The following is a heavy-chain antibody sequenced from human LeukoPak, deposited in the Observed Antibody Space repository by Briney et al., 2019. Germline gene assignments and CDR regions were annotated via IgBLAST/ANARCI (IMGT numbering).Heavy chain of an antibody. CDR1: GYPINNAYY. J-gene: IGHJ6*03. CDR2: LYHPDST. CDR3: ARQYVSYFYYYLDL. Sequence: SETLSLTCGVSGYPINNAYYWVWIRQPPGEGLEWIGSLYHPDSTYYNPSLKSRVTMSVDTSRNPFSLRLSFVTAADTAVYYCARQYVSYFYYYLDLWGTGTTVTVSS. V-gene: IGHV4-38-2*01. D-gene: IGHD3-16*01.